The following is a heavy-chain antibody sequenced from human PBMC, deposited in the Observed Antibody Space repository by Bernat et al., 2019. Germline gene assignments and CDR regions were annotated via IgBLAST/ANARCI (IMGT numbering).Heavy chain of an antibody. CDR2: IKEDGNEK. V-gene: IGHV3-7*03. CDR3: ARGGKMYASW. CDR1: GFTFSSYW. D-gene: IGHD2-8*01. Sequence: EVQLVESGGGLVQPGGSLRLSCAASGFTFSSYWMSWVRQSPGKGLEWVANIKEDGNEKYYVDSVKGRFTISRDTAKYSLYLQMSRLRAEDTAVYYCARGGKMYASWWGQGTLVTVSS. J-gene: IGHJ4*02.